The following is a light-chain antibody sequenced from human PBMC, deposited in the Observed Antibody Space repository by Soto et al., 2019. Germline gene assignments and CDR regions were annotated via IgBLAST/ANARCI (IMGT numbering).Light chain of an antibody. V-gene: IGKV3-20*01. CDR2: GAS. Sequence: EIVLTQSPGTLSLSPGERATLSCRASQSVGSKSLAWYQQKSGQAPRLVVYGASSRATGIADRFSGSGSGADFTLTISRLEPEDFAVYYWHQYAYHKTFGQGTKVEI. CDR3: HQYAYHKT. CDR1: QSVGSKS. J-gene: IGKJ1*01.